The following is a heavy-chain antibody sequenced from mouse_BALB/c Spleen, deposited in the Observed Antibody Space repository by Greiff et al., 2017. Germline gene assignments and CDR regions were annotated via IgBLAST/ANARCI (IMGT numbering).Heavy chain of an antibody. J-gene: IGHJ4*01. CDR3: ARDHLLLRDYAMDY. Sequence: VKLVESGPGLVAPSQSLSITCTVSGFSLTSYGVHWVRQPPGKGLEWLGVIWAGGSTNYNSALMSRLSISKDNSKSQVFLKMNSLQTDDTAMYYCARDHLLLRDYAMDYWGQGTSVTVSS. D-gene: IGHD1-1*01. CDR2: IWAGGST. V-gene: IGHV2-9*02. CDR1: GFSLTSYG.